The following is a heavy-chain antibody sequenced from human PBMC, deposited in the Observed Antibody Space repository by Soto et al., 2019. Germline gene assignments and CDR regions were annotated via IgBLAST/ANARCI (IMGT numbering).Heavy chain of an antibody. V-gene: IGHV1-69*13. D-gene: IGHD3-22*01. CDR3: ARGGSGYTWFNEF. J-gene: IGHJ4*02. CDR1: GGLFSSYP. CDR2: IIPVFQTA. Sequence: SVKVSCKASGGLFSSYPISWVRQVPGQGLEWMGGIIPVFQTAYYTQRFQGRVTITADESTNTAYMEPSSLRSEDTAIYYCARGGSGYTWFNEFWGQGTLVTVSS.